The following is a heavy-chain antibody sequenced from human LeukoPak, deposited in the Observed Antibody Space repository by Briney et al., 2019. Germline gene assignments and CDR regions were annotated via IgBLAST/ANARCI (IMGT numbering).Heavy chain of an antibody. CDR3: ATAYYDGSGSYNYYYYGMDV. Sequence: PGGSLRLSCVASGFTFSSYSMNWVRQAPGKGLEWVSSITSSSSSIYYSDSLKGRFTISRDNAKNSLYLQMSSLRAEDTAVYYCATAYYDGSGSYNYYYYGMDVWGKGTTVTVSS. V-gene: IGHV3-21*01. J-gene: IGHJ6*04. CDR2: ITSSSSSI. D-gene: IGHD3-10*01. CDR1: GFTFSSYS.